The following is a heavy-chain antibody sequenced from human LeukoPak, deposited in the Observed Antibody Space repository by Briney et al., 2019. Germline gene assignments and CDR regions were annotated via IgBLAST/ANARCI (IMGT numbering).Heavy chain of an antibody. D-gene: IGHD4-11*01. CDR2: IKGGGGDP. CDR3: AQGGHDYNPFYC. V-gene: IGHV3-23*01. CDR1: GFTFSTKA. J-gene: IGHJ4*01. Sequence: PGGSLRLSCAGSGFTFSTKAMGWVGQAPGEGLEWVSSIKGGGGDPFYADSVRGRFTISRDKSKNTLYLQLNSLRAEDTAVYFCAQGGHDYNPFYCWGHGTLVTVSS.